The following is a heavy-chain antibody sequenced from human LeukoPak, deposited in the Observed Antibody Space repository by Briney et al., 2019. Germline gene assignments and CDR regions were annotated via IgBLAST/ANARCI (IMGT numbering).Heavy chain of an antibody. CDR2: IKRDESEK. J-gene: IGHJ4*02. CDR3: ARGSNSYPYCYDY. Sequence: GGSLRLSCAASGFTFCSYWMSWVRQAPGKGLEWVTNIKRDESEKYYVDSVKGRFTVSRDNAKNSLYLQMNSLRAEDTAVYYCARGSNSYPYCYDYWGQGTLVTVSS. V-gene: IGHV3-7*04. D-gene: IGHD2-2*01. CDR1: GFTFCSYW.